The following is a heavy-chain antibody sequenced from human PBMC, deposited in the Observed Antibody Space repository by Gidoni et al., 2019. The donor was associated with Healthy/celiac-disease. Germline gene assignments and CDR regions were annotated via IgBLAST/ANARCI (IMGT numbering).Heavy chain of an antibody. CDR2: ISSSSSYI. D-gene: IGHD1-26*01. CDR1: GFTFSSFS. Sequence: EVQLVDSGGGLVKPGGSLRLSCAASGFTFSSFSMNWVRQAPGKGLEGVSSISSSSSYIYYADSVKGRFTISRDNAKNSLYLQMNSLRAEDTAVYYCAREPYSGSYYGPDAFDIWGQGTMVTVSS. J-gene: IGHJ3*02. V-gene: IGHV3-21*01. CDR3: AREPYSGSYYGPDAFDI.